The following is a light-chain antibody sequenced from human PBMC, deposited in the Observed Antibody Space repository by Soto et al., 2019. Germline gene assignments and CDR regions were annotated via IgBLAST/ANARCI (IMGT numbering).Light chain of an antibody. Sequence: QSVLTQPPSASGTPGQRVTISCSGSSSNIGSNYVYWYQQLPGTAPKLLIYRNNQRPSGVPDRFSGSKSGTSASLAISGLRSEDEAAYYCAAWDDSLSGVVFGGGT. J-gene: IGLJ2*01. CDR1: SSNIGSNY. V-gene: IGLV1-47*01. CDR3: AAWDDSLSGVV. CDR2: RNN.